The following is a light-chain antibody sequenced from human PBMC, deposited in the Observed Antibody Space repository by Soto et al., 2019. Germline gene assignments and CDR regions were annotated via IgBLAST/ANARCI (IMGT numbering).Light chain of an antibody. CDR2: STT. J-gene: IGLJ2*01. CDR1: TGAVTSGYY. V-gene: IGLV7-43*01. Sequence: QTVVTQEPSLTVSPGGTVTLTCASSTGAVTSGYYPNWFQQKPGQAPRSLIYSTTNTHSWTPARFSGSLLGGKAALTLSGAQPEDEADYYCQLYYGGAQLVFGGGTQLTVL. CDR3: QLYYGGAQLV.